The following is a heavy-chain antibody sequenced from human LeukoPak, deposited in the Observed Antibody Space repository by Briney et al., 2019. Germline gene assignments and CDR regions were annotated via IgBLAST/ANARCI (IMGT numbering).Heavy chain of an antibody. CDR2: SHYSGST. V-gene: IGHV4-59*01. J-gene: IGHJ5*02. CDR3: ARGDMMLRGGIDEIDP. D-gene: IGHD3-10*01. Sequence: SETLSLICTVSGGSISTYYWMWIRQPPGKGLEWIGCSHYSGSTNYNPSLKSRVTMSVDTSKNLFSLKLSSVTAADSAVYYCARGDMMLRGGIDEIDPWGQGTLVTVSS. CDR1: GGSISTYY.